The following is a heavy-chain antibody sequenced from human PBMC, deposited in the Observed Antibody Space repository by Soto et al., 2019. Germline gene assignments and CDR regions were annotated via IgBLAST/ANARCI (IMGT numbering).Heavy chain of an antibody. J-gene: IGHJ5*02. D-gene: IGHD3-10*01. CDR1: GGTFSSYT. CDR2: IIPILGIA. Sequence: QVQLVQSGAEVKKPGSSVKVSCKASGGTFSSYTISWVRQAPGQGLEWMGRIIPILGIANYAQKFQGRVTSNADKSTSTAYMELSSLRYEDTAVYYCARDDYDGSGSHSSNWFDPWGQGSLVTVFS. CDR3: ARDDYDGSGSHSSNWFDP. V-gene: IGHV1-69*08.